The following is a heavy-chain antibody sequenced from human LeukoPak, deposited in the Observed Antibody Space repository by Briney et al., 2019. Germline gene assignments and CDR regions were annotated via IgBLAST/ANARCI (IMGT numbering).Heavy chain of an antibody. Sequence: SQTLSLTCTVSGGSISSGGYYWSWIRQPPGKGLEWIGSIYHTESTSYTPSLKSRLTISVDTSKNQFSLKLNSVTAADTAVYYCARLGDYVSGSRSFWGQGTLVTVSS. CDR2: IYHTEST. V-gene: IGHV4-39*01. D-gene: IGHD3-10*01. CDR1: GGSISSGGYY. J-gene: IGHJ4*02. CDR3: ARLGDYVSGSRSF.